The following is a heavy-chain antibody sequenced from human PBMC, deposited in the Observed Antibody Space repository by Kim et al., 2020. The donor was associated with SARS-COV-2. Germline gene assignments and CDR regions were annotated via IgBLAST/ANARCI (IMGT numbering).Heavy chain of an antibody. J-gene: IGHJ6*02. Sequence: SETLSLTCTVSGGSISSYYWGWIRQPAGKGLEWIGRIYTSGSTNYNPSLKSRVTMSVDTSKNQFSLKLSSVTAADTAVYYCARDSSGYGSYYYGMDVWGQGTTVTVSS. CDR1: GGSISSYY. CDR3: ARDSSGYGSYYYGMDV. D-gene: IGHD3-22*01. CDR2: IYTSGST. V-gene: IGHV4-4*07.